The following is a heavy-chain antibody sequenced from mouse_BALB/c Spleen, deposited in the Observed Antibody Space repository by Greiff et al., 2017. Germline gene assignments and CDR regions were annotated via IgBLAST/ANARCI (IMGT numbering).Heavy chain of an antibody. Sequence: VQLQQSGAELVKPGASVKLSCTASGFNIKDTYMHWVKQRPEQGLEWIGRIDPANGNTKYDPKFQGKATITADTSSNTAYLQLSSLTSEDTAVYYCARFPYGNYYAMDYWGQGTSVTVSS. V-gene: IGHV14-3*02. D-gene: IGHD2-1*01. CDR2: IDPANGNT. J-gene: IGHJ4*01. CDR3: ARFPYGNYYAMDY. CDR1: GFNIKDTY.